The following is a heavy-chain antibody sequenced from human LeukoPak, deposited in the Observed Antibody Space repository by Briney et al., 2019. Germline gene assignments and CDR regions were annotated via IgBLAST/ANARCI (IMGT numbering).Heavy chain of an antibody. Sequence: PGGSLRLSCAASGFTFSSYSMNWVRQAPGKGLEWVSSISSSSSYIYCADSVKGRFTISRDNAKNSLYLQMNSLRAEDTAVYYCARDSETYYYGSGSFDPWGQGTLVTVSS. CDR2: ISSSSSYI. CDR3: ARDSETYYYGSGSFDP. J-gene: IGHJ5*02. CDR1: GFTFSSYS. D-gene: IGHD3-10*01. V-gene: IGHV3-21*01.